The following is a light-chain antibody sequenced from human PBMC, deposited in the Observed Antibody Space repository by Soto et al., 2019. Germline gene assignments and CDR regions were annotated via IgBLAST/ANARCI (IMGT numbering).Light chain of an antibody. CDR2: AAS. Sequence: AIQMTQSPSSLSASVGDRVTLTCRASQGVRNDLGWYQQKPGKAPKVLIYAASILRGGVPSRFSGSVSGTDFTLTINSLQPEDFPTYYCVQDYNYPITFGQGTRLEIK. J-gene: IGKJ5*01. CDR3: VQDYNYPIT. V-gene: IGKV1-6*01. CDR1: QGVRND.